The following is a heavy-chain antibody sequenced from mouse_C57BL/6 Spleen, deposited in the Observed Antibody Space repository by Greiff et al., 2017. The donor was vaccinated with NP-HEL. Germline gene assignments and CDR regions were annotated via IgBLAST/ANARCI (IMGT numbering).Heavy chain of an antibody. CDR1: GYTFTGYW. J-gene: IGHJ2*01. D-gene: IGHD1-1*01. CDR3: ARTERYYGRSEPYYFDY. V-gene: IGHV1-9*01. CDR2: ILPGSGST. Sequence: QVQLQQSGAELVKPGASVKLSCKASGYTFTGYWIEWVKQRPGHGLEWIGEILPGSGSTTYNEKFKGKATFTADKSSNTAYMQLSSLTTEDSALYYCARTERYYGRSEPYYFDYWGQGTTLTVSS.